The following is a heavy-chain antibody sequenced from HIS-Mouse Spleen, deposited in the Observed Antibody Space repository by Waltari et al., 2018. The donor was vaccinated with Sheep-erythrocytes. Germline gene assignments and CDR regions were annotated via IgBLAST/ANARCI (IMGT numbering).Heavy chain of an antibody. CDR2: IIPILGIA. D-gene: IGHD1-26*01. Sequence: QVQLVQSGAEVKKPGSSVKVYCKASGGPLSSYALSWVRQAPGQGLEWMGRIIPILGIANYAQKFQGRVTITADKSTSTAYMELSSLRSEDTAVYYCAQTGATTPHFDYWGQGTLVTVSS. V-gene: IGHV1-69*04. J-gene: IGHJ4*02. CDR1: GGPLSSYA. CDR3: AQTGATTPHFDY.